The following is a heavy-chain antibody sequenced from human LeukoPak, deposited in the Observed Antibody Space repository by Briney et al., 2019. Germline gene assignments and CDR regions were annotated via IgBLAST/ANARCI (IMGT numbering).Heavy chain of an antibody. CDR3: ASVTMVVSRSEAGAFDT. D-gene: IGHD5/OR15-5a*01. V-gene: IGHV1-69*05. CDR2: IIPMFGTS. CDR1: GGTFSSYA. J-gene: IGHJ3*02. Sequence: SVKVSCKASGGTFSSYAITWVRQAPGQGLEWMGGIIPMFGTSNYAQKLQGRVTITTDESTRTAYMDLSSLRSEDTAVYYCASVTMVVSRSEAGAFDTWGQGTLVTVSS.